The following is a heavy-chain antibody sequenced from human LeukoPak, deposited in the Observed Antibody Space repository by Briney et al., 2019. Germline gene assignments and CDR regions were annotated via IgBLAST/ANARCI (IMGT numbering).Heavy chain of an antibody. J-gene: IGHJ6*02. D-gene: IGHD4-23*01. CDR1: GGTLSSYS. Sequence: ASVKVSCKASGGTLSSYSISWVRQAPGQGLEWMGGIIPIFGSANFAQKFQGRVTITADDSTNTAYMELSSPRSEDTAFYYCARGLSRWSTPTSSYYYRMDVWGQGTTVVVSS. V-gene: IGHV1-69*13. CDR3: ARGLSRWSTPTSSYYYRMDV. CDR2: IIPIFGSA.